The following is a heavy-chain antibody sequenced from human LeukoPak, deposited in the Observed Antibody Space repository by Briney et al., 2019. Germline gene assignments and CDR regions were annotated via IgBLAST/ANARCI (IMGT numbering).Heavy chain of an antibody. V-gene: IGHV3-21*04. CDR2: ISPSSSYI. J-gene: IGHJ6*02. D-gene: IGHD1-1*01. CDR1: GFSFSGYS. Sequence: GGSLRLSCAASGFSFSGYSINWVRQAPGKGLEWVSSISPSSSYIYYADSVKGRFTISRDNSQNTLYVQMNSLRAEDTALYYCAKTRNYYYDGVDVWGQGTTVTVSS. CDR3: AKTRNYYYDGVDV.